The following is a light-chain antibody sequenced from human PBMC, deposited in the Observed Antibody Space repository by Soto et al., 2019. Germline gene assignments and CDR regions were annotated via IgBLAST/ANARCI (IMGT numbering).Light chain of an antibody. V-gene: IGKV1-5*03. CDR3: QQYNSFWT. J-gene: IGKJ1*01. CDR1: QTISSW. CDR2: KAS. Sequence: DNQVTQSPSTLSASIGDRVTITCRASQTISSWLAWYQQKPGRAPKLLIYKASTLESGVPSRFSGSGSGTEFTLTINSLQPEDFATYYCQQYNSFWTFGQGTKVDIK.